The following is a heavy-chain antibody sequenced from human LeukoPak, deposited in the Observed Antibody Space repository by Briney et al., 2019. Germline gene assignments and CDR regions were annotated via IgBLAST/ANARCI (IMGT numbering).Heavy chain of an antibody. CDR1: GFTFNDYS. D-gene: IGHD6-13*01. J-gene: IGHJ4*02. V-gene: IGHV3-11*04. CDR2: ISSSGNTI. Sequence: GGSLRLSCAASGFTFNDYSMTWIRQAPGKGLEWVSYISSSGNTIYYADSVKGRFTISRDNAKNSLYLQMNSLRAEDTAVYYCGGAAADYYFDYWGQGTLVTVSS. CDR3: GGAAADYYFDY.